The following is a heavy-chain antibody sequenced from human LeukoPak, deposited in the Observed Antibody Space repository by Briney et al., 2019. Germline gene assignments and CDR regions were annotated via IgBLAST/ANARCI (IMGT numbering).Heavy chain of an antibody. CDR1: GGTFSSYA. J-gene: IGHJ4*02. CDR2: IIPIFGTA. D-gene: IGHD2-15*01. Sequence: GASVKVSCKASGGTFSSYAISWVRQAPGQGLEWMGGIIPIFGTANYAQKFQGRVTITADESTSTAYMGLSSLRSEDTAVYYCARLYCSGGSCRQVFDYWGQGTLVTVSS. CDR3: ARLYCSGGSCRQVFDY. V-gene: IGHV1-69*13.